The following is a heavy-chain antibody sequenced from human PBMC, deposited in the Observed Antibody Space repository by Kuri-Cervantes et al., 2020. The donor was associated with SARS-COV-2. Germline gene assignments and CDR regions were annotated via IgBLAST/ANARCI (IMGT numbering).Heavy chain of an antibody. V-gene: IGHV3-23*01. CDR1: GFTFSSYA. D-gene: IGHD6-19*01. CDR3: AKDTEYSSGWYSFDV. J-gene: IGHJ4*02. CDR2: ISGSGGST. Sequence: GESLKISCAASGFTFSSYAMSRVRQAPGKGLGWVSAISGSGGSTYYPDPVKGRFTISRDNSKNTLYLPMNSLRAEDKAVYYCAKDTEYSSGWYSFDVWGQGTLVTVSS.